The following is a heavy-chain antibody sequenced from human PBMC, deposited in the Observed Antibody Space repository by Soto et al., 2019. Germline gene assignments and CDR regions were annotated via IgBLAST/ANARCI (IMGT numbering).Heavy chain of an antibody. J-gene: IGHJ6*02. Sequence: PGGSLRLSCAASGFTFSRYGLHWVRQAPGKGLEWVAVISYDGSNKYYADSVKGRFTISRDNSKNTLYLQMNSLRAEDTAVYYCAKDHRGEHWLLPVHHRDLMYVWAQGSSVTVSS. CDR2: ISYDGSNK. CDR1: GFTFSRYG. V-gene: IGHV3-30*18. D-gene: IGHD6-19*01. CDR3: AKDHRGEHWLLPVHHRDLMYV.